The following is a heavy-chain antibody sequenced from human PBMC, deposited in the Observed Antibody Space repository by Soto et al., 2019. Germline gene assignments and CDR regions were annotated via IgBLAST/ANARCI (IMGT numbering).Heavy chain of an antibody. J-gene: IGHJ5*02. Sequence: GGSLRLSCAASGFTFSSYSMNWVRQAPGKGLEWVSSISSSSSYIYYADSVKGRFTISRDNAKNSLYLQMNSLRAEDTAVYYCARERYIAAWLDPWGQGTLVTVSS. V-gene: IGHV3-21*01. CDR1: GFTFSSYS. CDR3: ARERYIAAWLDP. D-gene: IGHD6-6*01. CDR2: ISSSSSYI.